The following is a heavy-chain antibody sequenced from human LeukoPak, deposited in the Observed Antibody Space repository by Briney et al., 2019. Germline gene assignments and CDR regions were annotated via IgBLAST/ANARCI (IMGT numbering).Heavy chain of an antibody. CDR3: ARVGIGREQGSQYYYGMDV. D-gene: IGHD1-26*01. CDR1: GYTFASYG. J-gene: IGHJ6*02. Sequence: GASVKVSCEASGYTFASYGISWVRQAPGQGLEWMGWISAYNGNTNYAQKLQGRVTMTTDTSTSTAYMELRSLRSDDTAVYYCARVGIGREQGSQYYYGMDVWGQGTTVTVSS. CDR2: ISAYNGNT. V-gene: IGHV1-18*01.